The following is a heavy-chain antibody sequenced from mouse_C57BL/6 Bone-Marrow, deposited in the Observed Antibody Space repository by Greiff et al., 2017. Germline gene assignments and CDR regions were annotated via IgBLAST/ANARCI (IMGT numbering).Heavy chain of an antibody. CDR1: GFNIKDDY. V-gene: IGHV14-4*01. D-gene: IGHD1-1*01. CDR2: IDPENGDT. J-gene: IGHJ2*01. Sequence: VQLQQSGAELVRPGASVKLSCTASGFNIKDDYMHWVKQRPEQGLEWIGWIDPENGDTDYAPKFQGKATITADTSSNTAYLQLSSLTSEDTAVYDCTLYTTGEAFDYWGQGSTLKVAS. CDR3: TLYTTGEAFDY.